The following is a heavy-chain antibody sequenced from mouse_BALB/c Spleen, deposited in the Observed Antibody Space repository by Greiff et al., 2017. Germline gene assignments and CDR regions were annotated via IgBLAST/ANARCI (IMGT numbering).Heavy chain of an antibody. V-gene: IGHV5-17*02. CDR3: ARELYYGSPWYFDV. Sequence: EVQLVESGGGLVKPGGSLKLSCAASGFTFSSFGMHWVRQAPEKGLEWVAYISSGSSTIYYADTVKGRFTISRDNPKNTLFLQMTSLRSEDTAMYYGARELYYGSPWYFDVWGAGTTVTVSS. CDR1: GFTFSSFG. CDR2: ISSGSSTI. J-gene: IGHJ1*01. D-gene: IGHD1-1*01.